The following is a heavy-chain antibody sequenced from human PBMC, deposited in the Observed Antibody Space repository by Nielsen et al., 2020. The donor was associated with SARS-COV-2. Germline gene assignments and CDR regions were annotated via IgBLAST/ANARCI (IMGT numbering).Heavy chain of an antibody. J-gene: IGHJ4*02. CDR2: TYYRSKWYN. D-gene: IGHD5-12*01. Sequence: WIRQSPSRGLEWLGRTYYRSKWYNDYAVSVKSRITINPDTSKNQFSLKLSSVTAADTAVYYCARGRIPLVDMSTLDGWYFDYWGQGTLVTVSS. CDR3: ARGRIPLVDMSTLDGWYFDY. V-gene: IGHV6-1*01.